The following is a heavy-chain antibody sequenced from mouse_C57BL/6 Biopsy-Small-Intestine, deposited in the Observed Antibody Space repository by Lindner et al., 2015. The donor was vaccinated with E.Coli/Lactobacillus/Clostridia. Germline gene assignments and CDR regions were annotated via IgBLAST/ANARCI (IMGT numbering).Heavy chain of an antibody. J-gene: IGHJ3*01. Sequence: VQLQESGPELAKPGASVKLSCKASGYTFTSHDINWVKQRPGQGLEWIGWSYPRDGSTKYNEKFKGKATLTVDTSSSTAYMDLHSLTSEDSAVYFCARRYGTGWSWFAYWGQGTLVTVSA. V-gene: IGHV1-85*01. CDR2: SYPRDGST. CDR1: GYTFTSHD. CDR3: ARRYGTGWSWFAY. D-gene: IGHD1-1*01.